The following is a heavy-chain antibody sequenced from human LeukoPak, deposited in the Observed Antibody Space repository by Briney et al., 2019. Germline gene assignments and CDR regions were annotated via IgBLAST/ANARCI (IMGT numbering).Heavy chain of an antibody. V-gene: IGHV3-48*03. CDR1: GFTFSSYE. D-gene: IGHD3-10*01. Sequence: GGSLRLSCPASGFTFSSYEMGWVRQAPGKGLEWVSYISSSGSTIYYADSVKGRFTISRDNAKNSLYLQMNSLRAEDTAVYYCAREGRVYYGPGDYRGQGTLVTVSS. CDR2: ISSSGSTI. CDR3: AREGRVYYGPGDY. J-gene: IGHJ4*02.